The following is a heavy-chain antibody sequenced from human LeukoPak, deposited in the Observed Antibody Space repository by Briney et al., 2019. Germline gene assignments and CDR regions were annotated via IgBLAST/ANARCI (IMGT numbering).Heavy chain of an antibody. CDR1: GSSISSYY. J-gene: IGHJ4*02. V-gene: IGHV4-59*12. D-gene: IGHD2-2*01. CDR2: IYYSGST. CDR3: ARGPLIVVVPAAMVTFDY. Sequence: SETLSLTCTVSGSSISSYYWSWIRQPPGKGLQWIGYIYYSGSTNYNPSLKSRVTISVDTSKNQFSLKLSSVAAADTAVYYCARGPLIVVVPAAMVTFDYWGQGTLVTVSS.